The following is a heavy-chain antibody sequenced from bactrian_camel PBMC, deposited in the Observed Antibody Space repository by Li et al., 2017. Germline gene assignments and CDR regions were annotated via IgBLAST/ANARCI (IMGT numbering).Heavy chain of an antibody. CDR1: GFVFGNYW. Sequence: VQLVESGGGLVQPGGSLRLSCAASGFVFGNYWMYWVRQAPGKGLEWVSRINGGGSTTYYADSVKGRTTVSVDNAKNTLDLQLNSLETEDTAMYYCTKSIENTVWAFGSWGQGTQVTVS. J-gene: IGHJ4*01. V-gene: IGHV3S1*01. D-gene: IGHD5*01. CDR2: INGGGSTT. CDR3: TKSIENTVWAFGS.